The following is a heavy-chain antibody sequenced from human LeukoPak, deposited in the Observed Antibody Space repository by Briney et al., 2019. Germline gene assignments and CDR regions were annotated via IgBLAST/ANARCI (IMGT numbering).Heavy chain of an antibody. CDR1: GGSFSGYY. CDR3: ASCPVGTTYRVDY. D-gene: IGHD1-26*01. V-gene: IGHV4-34*01. CDR2: INHSGST. Sequence: SETLSLTCAVYGGSFSGYYWTWIRQPPGKGLEWIGEINHSGSTNCNPSLKSRVTISVDTSKNQFSLKLNSVTAADTALYYCASCPVGTTYRVDYWGQGSLVTVSS. J-gene: IGHJ4*02.